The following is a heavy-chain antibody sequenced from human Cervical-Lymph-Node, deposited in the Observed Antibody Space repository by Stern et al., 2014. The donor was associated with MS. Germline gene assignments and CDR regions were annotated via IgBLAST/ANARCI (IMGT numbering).Heavy chain of an antibody. J-gene: IGHJ4*02. D-gene: IGHD3-22*01. CDR1: GYTFTSYG. V-gene: IGHV1-18*01. Sequence: VQLVESGAEVTKPGASVKVSCKASGYTFTSYGISWVRQAPGQGLEWMGWISAYNGNTNYAQKLQGRVTMTTDTSTSTAYMELRSLRSDDTAVYYCARDKSGDSSGYYYPFDYWGQGTLVTVSS. CDR3: ARDKSGDSSGYYYPFDY. CDR2: ISAYNGNT.